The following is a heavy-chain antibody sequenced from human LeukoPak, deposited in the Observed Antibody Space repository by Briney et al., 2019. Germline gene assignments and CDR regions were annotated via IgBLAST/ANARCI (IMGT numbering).Heavy chain of an antibody. CDR3: ASEDYYDNSAYYYRNFQH. V-gene: IGHV3-21*01. CDR2: ISSSSSYM. J-gene: IGHJ1*01. Sequence: GGSLRLSCAASGFTFSSNTMNWVRQAPGKGLEWVSSISSSSSYMKYADSVRGRFTISRDNAKNSLYLQMNSLRAEDTAVYYCASEDYYDNSAYYYRNFQHWGQGTLVTVSS. CDR1: GFTFSSNT. D-gene: IGHD3-22*01.